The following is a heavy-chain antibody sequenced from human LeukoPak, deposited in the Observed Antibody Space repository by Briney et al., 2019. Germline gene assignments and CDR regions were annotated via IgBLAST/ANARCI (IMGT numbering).Heavy chain of an antibody. V-gene: IGHV1-18*01. Sequence: GASVKVSCKASGYTFTSYGIAWVRQAPGQGLQWMGWISANNGDTSYSRKLQGRVTMTTDTSTNTAYMELRSLTSDDTAVYYCARDPPGLTLGSPGDYWGQGTLVIVSS. CDR2: ISANNGDT. CDR3: ARDPPGLTLGSPGDY. CDR1: GYTFTSYG. J-gene: IGHJ4*02. D-gene: IGHD3-16*01.